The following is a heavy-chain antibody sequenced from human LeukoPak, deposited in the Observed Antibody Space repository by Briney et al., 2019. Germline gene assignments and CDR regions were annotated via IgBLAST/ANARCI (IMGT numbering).Heavy chain of an antibody. V-gene: IGHV1-2*02. Sequence: RASVKVSCKASGYTFTGYYMHWVRQAPGQGLEWMGWINPNSGGTNYAQKFQGRVTMTRDTSISTAYMELSRLRSDDTAVYYCARSRRITMVPGIGYYYYYMDVWGKGTTVTISS. CDR3: ARSRRITMVPGIGYYYYYMDV. J-gene: IGHJ6*03. CDR2: INPNSGGT. D-gene: IGHD3-10*01. CDR1: GYTFTGYY.